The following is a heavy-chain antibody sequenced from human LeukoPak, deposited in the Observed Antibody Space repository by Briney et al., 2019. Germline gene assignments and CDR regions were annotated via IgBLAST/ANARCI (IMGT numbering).Heavy chain of an antibody. J-gene: IGHJ3*02. Sequence: ASVKVSCKASGYTFSNYGISWVRQAPGQGLEWMGWISPYNDYTNYAQKLQGRVTMTTDTSTSTGYMELRSLRSDDTAVYYCARWYCSSTSCYAGAFDMWGQGTMVTVSS. CDR2: ISPYNDYT. V-gene: IGHV1-18*04. D-gene: IGHD2-2*01. CDR3: ARWYCSSTSCYAGAFDM. CDR1: GYTFSNYG.